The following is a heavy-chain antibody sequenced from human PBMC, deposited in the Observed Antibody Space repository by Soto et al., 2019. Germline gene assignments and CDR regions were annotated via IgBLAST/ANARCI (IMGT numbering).Heavy chain of an antibody. V-gene: IGHV1-69*13. CDR1: GGTLSSYA. CDR3: ARGPGSGSYYVYFDY. J-gene: IGHJ4*02. Sequence: SVKVSCKDSGGTLSSYAISWGRQAPGQGLEWMGGIIPIFGTANYAQKFQGRVTITADESTSTAYMELSSLRSEDTAVYYCARGPGSGSYYVYFDYWGQGTLVTVSS. CDR2: IIPIFGTA. D-gene: IGHD1-26*01.